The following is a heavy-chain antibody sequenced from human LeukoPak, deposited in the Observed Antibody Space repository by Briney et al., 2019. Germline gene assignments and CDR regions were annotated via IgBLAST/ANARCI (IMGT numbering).Heavy chain of an antibody. CDR1: GFTFSNYW. V-gene: IGHV3-74*01. D-gene: IGHD3-10*01. CDR3: ARAGRGNAVDI. CDR2: VNIDGSIS. Sequence: GGSLRLSRAASGFTFSNYWILWVRQAPGKGLVWVARVNIDGSISNYADSVRGRFTLSRDNAKNTSYLQMSSLRAEDTALFFCARAGRGNAVDIWGQGTMVTVSS. J-gene: IGHJ3*02.